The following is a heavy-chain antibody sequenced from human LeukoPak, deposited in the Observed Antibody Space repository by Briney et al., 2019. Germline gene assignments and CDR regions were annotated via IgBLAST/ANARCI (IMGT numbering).Heavy chain of an antibody. CDR2: IYTSGST. CDR3: ARVRSLDHSFDY. V-gene: IGHV4-61*02. Sequence: SETLSLTCSVSGGSISSGGYYWSWIRQPAGKGLEWIGRIYTSGSTNYNPSLKSRVTMSVDTSKNQFSLILSSVTAADTAVYYCARVRSLDHSFDYWGQGTLVTVSS. J-gene: IGHJ4*02. D-gene: IGHD3/OR15-3a*01. CDR1: GGSISSGGYY.